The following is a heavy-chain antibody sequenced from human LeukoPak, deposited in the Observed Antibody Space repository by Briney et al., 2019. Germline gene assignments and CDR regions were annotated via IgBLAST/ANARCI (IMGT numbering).Heavy chain of an antibody. J-gene: IGHJ4*02. CDR1: GYTFTGYY. V-gene: IGHV1-2*02. CDR2: INPNSGDT. Sequence: SVKVSCKASGYTFTGYYMHWVRQAPGQGLEWMGWINPNSGDTNYAQNFQGRVTMTRDTSISTAYMELSRLRSGDTAGYYCARGSYPRTWFYYGGQGTLVTVSS. CDR3: ARGSYPRTWFYY.